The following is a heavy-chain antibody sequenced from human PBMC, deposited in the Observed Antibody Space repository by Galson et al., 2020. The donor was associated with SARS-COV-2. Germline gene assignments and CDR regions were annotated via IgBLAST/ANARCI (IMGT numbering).Heavy chain of an antibody. V-gene: IGHV3-11*01. J-gene: IGHJ5*02. D-gene: IGHD3-16*01. CDR3: ARESWGTLDP. CDR1: GFTFTDAH. CDR2: ISLSGTTV. Sequence: GESLKISCAASGFTFTDAHMTWIRQAPGKGQEWVSYISLSGTTVFYADSVRGRFTIYRDNAKNSVYLQMSSLRAEDTAVYYCARESWGTLDPWGQGTLVTVSS.